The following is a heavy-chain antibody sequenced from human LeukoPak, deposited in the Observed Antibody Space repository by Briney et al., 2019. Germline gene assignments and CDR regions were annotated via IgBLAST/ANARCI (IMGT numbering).Heavy chain of an antibody. V-gene: IGHV3-7*01. CDR3: AREGSGYSYGLYYYYMDV. J-gene: IGHJ6*03. D-gene: IGHD5-18*01. CDR1: GFTFSNYW. Sequence: GGSLRLSCAASGFTFSNYWMSWVRQAPGKGLEWVANIKQDGSEKYYVDSVKGRFTISRDNAKNSLYLQMNSLRAEDTAVYYCAREGSGYSYGLYYYYMDVWGKGTTVTVSS. CDR2: IKQDGSEK.